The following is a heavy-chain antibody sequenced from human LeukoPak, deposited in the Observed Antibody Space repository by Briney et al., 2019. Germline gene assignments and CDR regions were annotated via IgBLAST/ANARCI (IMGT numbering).Heavy chain of an antibody. V-gene: IGHV3-15*04. CDR3: TTYGSGRKFDF. J-gene: IGHJ4*02. Sequence: GGSLRLSCAASGFTFSSYAMTWVRQTPGKGLEWVGRIESKTDGGTTDYAAPVKGRFTISRADSTNTLYLQMNSLKSEDTAVYFCTTYGSGRKFDFWGQGTLVTVSP. D-gene: IGHD3-10*01. CDR1: GFTFSSYA. CDR2: IESKTDGGTT.